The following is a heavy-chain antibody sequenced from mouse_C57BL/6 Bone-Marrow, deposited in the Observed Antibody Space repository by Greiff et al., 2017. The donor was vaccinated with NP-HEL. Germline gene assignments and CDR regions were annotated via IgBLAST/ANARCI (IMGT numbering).Heavy chain of an antibody. CDR1: GYTFTDYY. CDR2: INPYNGGT. J-gene: IGHJ2*01. CDR3: ARKGSYYGTD. D-gene: IGHD1-1*01. Sequence: EVQLQQSGPVLVKPGASVKMSCKASGYTFTDYYMNWVKQSHGKSLEWIGVINPYNGGTSYNQKFKGKATLTVDKSSSTAYMELNSLTSEDSAVYYGARKGSYYGTDWGQGTTLTVSS. V-gene: IGHV1-19*01.